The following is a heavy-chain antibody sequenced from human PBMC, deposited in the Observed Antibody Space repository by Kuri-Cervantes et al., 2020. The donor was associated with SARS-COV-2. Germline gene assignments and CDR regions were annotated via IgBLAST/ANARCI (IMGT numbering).Heavy chain of an antibody. D-gene: IGHD3-9*01. V-gene: IGHV4-38-2*01. J-gene: IGHJ6*03. Sequence: SETLSLTCAVSRYSISSGYYWGWIRQPPGKGLEWIGSIYHSGSTYYNPSLKSRVTISVDTSKNQFSLKLTSVTAADTAVYYCARRSYFGFFTGYYIPFYMDVWGKGTTVTVSS. CDR2: IYHSGST. CDR1: RYSISSGYY. CDR3: ARRSYFGFFTGYYIPFYMDV.